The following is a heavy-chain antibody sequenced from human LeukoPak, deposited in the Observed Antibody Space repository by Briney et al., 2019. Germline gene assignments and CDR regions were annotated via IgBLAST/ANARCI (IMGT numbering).Heavy chain of an antibody. J-gene: IGHJ5*02. CDR2: INHSGST. CDR1: GGSFSGYY. CDR3: ARLGKEYYYGSGSKRGFFDP. D-gene: IGHD3-10*01. Sequence: PSETLSLTCAVYGGSFSGYYWSWIRQPPGKGLEWIGEINHSGSTNYNPSLKSRVTISVDTSKNQFSLKLSSVTAADTAVYYCARLGKEYYYGSGSKRGFFDPWGQGTLVTVSS. V-gene: IGHV4-34*01.